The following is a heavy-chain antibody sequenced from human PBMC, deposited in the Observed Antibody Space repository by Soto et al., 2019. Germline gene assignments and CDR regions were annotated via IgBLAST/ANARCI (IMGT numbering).Heavy chain of an antibody. CDR2: TSSSGST. D-gene: IGHD1-1*01. Sequence: TSETLSLTCTVSGGSIRSYYWSWIRQPPGKGLEWIAYTSSSGSTKYNPSLRSRVTISLDTSKNQFSLKASSVTAADTAVYYCARLAPRDGVPKTVRAFDIWGPGTMVTVSS. CDR3: ARLAPRDGVPKTVRAFDI. V-gene: IGHV4-59*01. J-gene: IGHJ3*02. CDR1: GGSIRSYY.